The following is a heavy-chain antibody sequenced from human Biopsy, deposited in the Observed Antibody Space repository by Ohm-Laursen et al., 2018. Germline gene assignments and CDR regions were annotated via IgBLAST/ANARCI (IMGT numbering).Heavy chain of an antibody. Sequence: SVKASCNASGGTFTNYAISWARQASGHGLEWMGGIIPIFGTANYAQKFQGRVTITADESTSTAYMELSSLRSDDTAVYYCARDALGGGSYRFFYWGQGSLVTVSS. V-gene: IGHV1-69*13. J-gene: IGHJ4*02. D-gene: IGHD1-26*01. CDR2: IIPIFGTA. CDR1: GGTFTNYA. CDR3: ARDALGGGSYRFFY.